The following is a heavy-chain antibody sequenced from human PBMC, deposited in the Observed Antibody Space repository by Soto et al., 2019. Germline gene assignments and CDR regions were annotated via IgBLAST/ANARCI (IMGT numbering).Heavy chain of an antibody. D-gene: IGHD4-4*01. CDR1: GGSISSYY. CDR3: ASGGRYDYSNYYGMDV. J-gene: IGHJ6*02. CDR2: IYYRGST. Sequence: SETLSLTCTVSGGSISSYYWSWIRQPPGKGLEWIGYIYYRGSTNYNPSIKSRGNISVDTSKNQFSQKLSSVTAADSAVYYCASGGRYDYSNYYGMDVWGQGTTVTVS. V-gene: IGHV4-59*08.